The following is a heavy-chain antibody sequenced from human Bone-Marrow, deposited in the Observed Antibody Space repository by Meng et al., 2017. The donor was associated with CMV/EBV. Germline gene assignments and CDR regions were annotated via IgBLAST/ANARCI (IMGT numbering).Heavy chain of an antibody. Sequence: KVSCKGSGYSFTCYWIGWVRQMPGKGLEWMGIIYPGDSDTRYSPSFQGQVTISADKSISTAYLQWSSLKASDTAMYYWARLGGTVTTPYGMDVWGQGTTVTVSS. CDR1: GYSFTCYW. V-gene: IGHV5-51*01. CDR3: ARLGGTVTTPYGMDV. CDR2: IYPGDSDT. J-gene: IGHJ6*02. D-gene: IGHD4-17*01.